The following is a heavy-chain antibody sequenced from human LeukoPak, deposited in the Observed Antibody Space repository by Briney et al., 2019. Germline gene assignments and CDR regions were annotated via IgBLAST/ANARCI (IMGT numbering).Heavy chain of an antibody. CDR1: GFTLSTYG. Sequence: PGGSLRLSCTASGFTLSTYGMSWVRQAPGKGLEWVSGISANGDSTYYADSVKGRFTISRDNSKETLFLQMNNLRAEDTAVYYCAKDRGYWGQGTLVTVSS. CDR3: AKDRGY. V-gene: IGHV3-23*01. CDR2: ISANGDST. J-gene: IGHJ4*02.